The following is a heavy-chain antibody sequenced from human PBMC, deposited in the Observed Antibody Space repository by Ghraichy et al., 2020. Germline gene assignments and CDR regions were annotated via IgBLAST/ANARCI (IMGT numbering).Heavy chain of an antibody. V-gene: IGHV4-34*01. CDR3: ASSTVTPYVWGSYPLRYFDY. CDR2: INHSGST. Sequence: SETLSLTCAVYGGSFSGYYWSWIRQPPGKGLEWIGEINHSGSTNYNPSLKSRVTISVDTSKNQFSLKLSSVTAADTAVYYCASSTVTPYVWGSYPLRYFDYWGQGTLVTVSS. D-gene: IGHD3-16*02. J-gene: IGHJ4*02. CDR1: GGSFSGYY.